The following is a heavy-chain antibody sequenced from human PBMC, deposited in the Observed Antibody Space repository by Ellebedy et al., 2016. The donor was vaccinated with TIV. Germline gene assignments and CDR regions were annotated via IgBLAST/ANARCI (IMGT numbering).Heavy chain of an antibody. CDR3: AAGETRYFDWLLPPQDY. Sequence: ASVKVSCKASGFTFTSSAMQWVRQARGQRLEWIGWIVVGSGNTNYAQKFQERVTITRDMSTSTAYMGLSSLRSEDTAVYYCAAGETRYFDWLLPPQDYWGQGTLVTVSS. V-gene: IGHV1-58*02. J-gene: IGHJ4*02. CDR1: GFTFTSSA. D-gene: IGHD3-9*01. CDR2: IVVGSGNT.